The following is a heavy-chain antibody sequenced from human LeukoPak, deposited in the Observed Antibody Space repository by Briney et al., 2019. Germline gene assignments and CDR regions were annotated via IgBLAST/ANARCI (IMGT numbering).Heavy chain of an antibody. D-gene: IGHD3-22*01. CDR2: ISSSSSTI. J-gene: IGHJ4*02. Sequence: GGSLRLSCAASGFTFSRDSMNWVRQAPGKGLEWVSYISSSSSTIYYADSVKGQFTISRDNAKKSLYLQMNSLRAEDTAVYYCAKTTAELYYDSSGYYPFDYWGQGTLVTVSS. CDR1: GFTFSRDS. CDR3: AKTTAELYYDSSGYYPFDY. V-gene: IGHV3-48*01.